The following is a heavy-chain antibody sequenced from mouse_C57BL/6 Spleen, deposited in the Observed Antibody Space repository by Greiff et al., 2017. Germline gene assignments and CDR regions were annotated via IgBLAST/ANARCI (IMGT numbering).Heavy chain of an antibody. CDR3: ARNYASSDPYFDV. D-gene: IGHD1-1*01. CDR1: GFTFSDYG. J-gene: IGHJ1*03. CDR2: ISSGSSTI. V-gene: IGHV5-17*01. Sequence: DVHLVESGGGLVKPGGSLKLSCAASGFTFSDYGMHWVRQAPEKGLEWVAYISSGSSTIYYADTVKGRFTISRDNAKNTLFLQMTSLRSEDTAMYYCARNYASSDPYFDVWGTGTTVTVSS.